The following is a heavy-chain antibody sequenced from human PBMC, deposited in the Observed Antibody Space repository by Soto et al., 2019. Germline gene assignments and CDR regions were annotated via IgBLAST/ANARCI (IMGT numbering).Heavy chain of an antibody. CDR2: ISSTSNTI. Sequence: EVQLVESGGGLVQPGGSLRLSCAASGFTFSTYSMSWVRQAPGKGLEWVSYISSTSNTIYYADSVKGRFTISRDNAKNXXYLQMNSLSAEDTAVYYCARDRGCSGGICYRALGYWGQGTLVTVSS. CDR1: GFTFSTYS. CDR3: ARDRGCSGGICYRALGY. V-gene: IGHV3-48*01. D-gene: IGHD2-15*01. J-gene: IGHJ4*02.